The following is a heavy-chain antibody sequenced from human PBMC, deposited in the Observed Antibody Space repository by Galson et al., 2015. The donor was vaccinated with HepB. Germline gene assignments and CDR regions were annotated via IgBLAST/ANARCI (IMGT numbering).Heavy chain of an antibody. J-gene: IGHJ3*02. CDR3: AKAASSWDAFDI. V-gene: IGHV3-9*01. CDR2: ISWNSGSI. CDR1: GFTFSSYG. D-gene: IGHD6-6*01. Sequence: SLRLSCAASGFTFSSYGMHWVRQAPGKGLEWVSGISWNSGSIGYADSVKGRFTISRDNAKNSLYLQMNSLRAEDTALYYCAKAASSWDAFDIWGQGTMVTVSS.